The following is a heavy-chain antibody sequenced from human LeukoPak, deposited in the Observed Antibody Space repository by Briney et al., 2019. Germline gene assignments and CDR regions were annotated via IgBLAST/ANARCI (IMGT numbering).Heavy chain of an antibody. Sequence: SETLSLTCAVYGGSFSGYYWSWIRQPPGKGLEWIGEINHSGSTNYNPSLKSRVTISVDTSKNQFSLKLSSVTAADTAVYYCVRSDSSDALDAFDIWGQGTMVTVSS. V-gene: IGHV4-34*01. J-gene: IGHJ3*02. CDR2: INHSGST. CDR3: VRSDSSDALDAFDI. D-gene: IGHD6-19*01. CDR1: GGSFSGYY.